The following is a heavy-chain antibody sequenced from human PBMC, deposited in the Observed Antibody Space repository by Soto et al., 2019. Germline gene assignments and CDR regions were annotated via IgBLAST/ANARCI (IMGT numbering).Heavy chain of an antibody. CDR1: GFALSTSGVG. Sequence: SGPTLVNPTQTLTLTCSFSGFALSTSGVGVGWIRQSPGKALEWLALIYWSGDEHYRPSLKSRLSITKDTSKNHVVLIMTDMDPVDTATYYCARGIATLPVFAFDIWGQGTMVTVSS. D-gene: IGHD6-6*01. CDR3: ARGIATLPVFAFDI. CDR2: IYWSGDE. J-gene: IGHJ3*02. V-gene: IGHV2-5*01.